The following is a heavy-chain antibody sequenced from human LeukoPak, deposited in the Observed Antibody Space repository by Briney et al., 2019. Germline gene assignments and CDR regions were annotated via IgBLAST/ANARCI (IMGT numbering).Heavy chain of an antibody. J-gene: IGHJ6*03. CDR3: AKDRIAAGGGYYYMDV. V-gene: IGHV3-74*01. CDR2: INTDGSGT. Sequence: GGSLRLSCAASGFTFTTYWMHWVRQDPGKGLVWVSHINTDGSGTSYADSVKGRFTISRDNAKNTLYLQMNSLRAEDTAVYYCAKDRIAAGGGYYYMDVWGKGTTVTVSS. CDR1: GFTFTTYW. D-gene: IGHD6-13*01.